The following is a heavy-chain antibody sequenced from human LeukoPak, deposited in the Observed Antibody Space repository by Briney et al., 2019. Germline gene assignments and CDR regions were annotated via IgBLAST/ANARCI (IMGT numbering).Heavy chain of an antibody. Sequence: ASVKVSCKASGGTFISYAISWVRQAPGQGLEWMGGTIPIFGTANYAQKFQGRVTITADESTSTAYMELSSLRSEDTAVYYCARAPMGGPADYWGQGTLVTVSS. CDR1: GGTFISYA. CDR2: TIPIFGTA. V-gene: IGHV1-69*13. D-gene: IGHD3-16*01. CDR3: ARAPMGGPADY. J-gene: IGHJ4*02.